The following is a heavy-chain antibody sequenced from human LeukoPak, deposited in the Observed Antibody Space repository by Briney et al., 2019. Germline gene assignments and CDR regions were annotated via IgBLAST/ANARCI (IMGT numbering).Heavy chain of an antibody. Sequence: PGRSLRLSCAASGFTFSSYGMHWVRQAPGKGLEWVAFIRYDGSNKYYADSVKGRFTITRDNSKNTLYLQMNSLRAEDTAVYYCAKTWYSSGWVDYWGQGTLVTVSS. CDR1: GFTFSSYG. V-gene: IGHV3-30*02. CDR2: IRYDGSNK. CDR3: AKTWYSSGWVDY. D-gene: IGHD6-19*01. J-gene: IGHJ4*02.